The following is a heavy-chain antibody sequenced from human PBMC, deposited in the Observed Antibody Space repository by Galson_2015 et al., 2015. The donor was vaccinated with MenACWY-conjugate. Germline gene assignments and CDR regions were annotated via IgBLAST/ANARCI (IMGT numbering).Heavy chain of an antibody. J-gene: IGHJ3*01. CDR2: IITFLNIR. CDR1: GGTFSSSNG. CDR3: ALMATIKGHDAFEL. D-gene: IGHD5-24*01. V-gene: IGHV1-69*04. Sequence: SVKVSCKASGGTFSSSNGISWVRPAPGQGLEWMGRIITFLNIRNYAQNFHGRITITADQSTSTAYMELSSLVSEDTALYYCALMATIKGHDAFELWGQGSMVPVSS.